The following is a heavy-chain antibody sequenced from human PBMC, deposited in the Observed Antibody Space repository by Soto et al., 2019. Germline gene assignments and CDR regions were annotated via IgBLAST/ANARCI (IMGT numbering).Heavy chain of an antibody. CDR3: ASVTFGGIVLTH. CDR1: GGSFSGYY. V-gene: IGHV4-34*01. J-gene: IGHJ4*02. D-gene: IGHD3-16*01. Sequence: SETLSLTCAVYGGSFSGYYWSWIRQPPGKGLEWIGEINHSGSTNYNPSLKSRVTISVDTSKKQFSLNLSSVTAADTAVYYCASVTFGGIVLTHWGQGALVTV. CDR2: INHSGST.